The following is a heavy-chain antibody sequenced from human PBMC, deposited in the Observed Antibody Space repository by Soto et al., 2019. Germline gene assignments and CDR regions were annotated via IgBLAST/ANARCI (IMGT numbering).Heavy chain of an antibody. V-gene: IGHV3-21*04. J-gene: IGHJ4*02. CDR2: ISSSGSST. CDR3: ARVSSYYYDSSGYSDY. Sequence: GGSLRLSCAASGFTFSSYSMNWVRQAPGKGLEWVSSISSSGSSTYYADSVKGRFTISRDNSKNTLYLQMNSLRAEDTAVYYCARVSSYYYDSSGYSDYWGQGTLVTVSS. CDR1: GFTFSSYS. D-gene: IGHD3-22*01.